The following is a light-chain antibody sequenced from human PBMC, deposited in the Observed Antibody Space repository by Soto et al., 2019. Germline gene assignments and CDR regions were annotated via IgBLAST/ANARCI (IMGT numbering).Light chain of an antibody. CDR1: QTISSW. Sequence: DIRVTISVSCLSGSDRVRVTNTCRASQTISSWLAWYQQKPGKAPNLLIYVASSLQSEVPSRFSGSGSGTEFTLTISSLQPEDFATYYCQQFNSYPRSFGPGTKVDIK. CDR2: VAS. V-gene: IGKV1-5*01. CDR3: QQFNSYPRS. J-gene: IGKJ3*01.